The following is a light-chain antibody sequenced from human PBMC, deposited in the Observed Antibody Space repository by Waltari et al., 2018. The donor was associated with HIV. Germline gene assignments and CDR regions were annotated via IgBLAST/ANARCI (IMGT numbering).Light chain of an antibody. CDR2: EVT. J-gene: IGLJ2*01. CDR3: CSYAGGNTLV. V-gene: IGLV2-23*02. Sequence: QSALTQPASVSGSPGQSITISCTGTSSDVGSYNLVSWYQQHTGKAPKLMIYEVTKRPSGVSNHFSASKSGNTASLTISGLQAEDEADYYCCSYAGGNTLVFGGGTKLTVL. CDR1: SSDVGSYNL.